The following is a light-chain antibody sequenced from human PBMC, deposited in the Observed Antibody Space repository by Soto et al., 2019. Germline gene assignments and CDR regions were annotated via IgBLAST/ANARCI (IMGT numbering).Light chain of an antibody. CDR3: QQSYTTASIT. Sequence: DIQMTQSPSSLSASVGDRVTITCRASQSISRNLNWYQHKPGKAPKLLIYAASSLQNGVPSRFSGGGSGTELTLSISSLQPEDFGTYYCQQSYTTASITFGQGTRLEIK. J-gene: IGKJ5*01. CDR1: QSISRN. V-gene: IGKV1-39*01. CDR2: AAS.